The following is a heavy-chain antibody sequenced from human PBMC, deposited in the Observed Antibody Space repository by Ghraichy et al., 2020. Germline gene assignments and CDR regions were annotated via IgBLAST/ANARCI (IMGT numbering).Heavy chain of an antibody. CDR2: IQQNGGEK. Sequence: GGSLRLSCVGSGFTFDRFWMSWVRQAPGKRLEWVANIQQNGGEKYYVDSVKGRFTVSRDNVENSVFLQMNSLRAEDTAVYYCATYYYGLGSSIWGQGTLVTVSS. D-gene: IGHD3-10*01. V-gene: IGHV3-7*03. J-gene: IGHJ4*02. CDR1: GFTFDRFW. CDR3: ATYYYGLGSSI.